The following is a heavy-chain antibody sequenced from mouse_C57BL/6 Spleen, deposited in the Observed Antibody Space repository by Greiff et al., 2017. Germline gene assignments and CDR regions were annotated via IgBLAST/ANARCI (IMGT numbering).Heavy chain of an antibody. CDR2: IRNKANGYTT. Sequence: EVKLVESGGGLVQPGGSLSLSCAASGFTFTDYYMSWVRQPPGKALEWLGFIRNKANGYTTEYSASVKGRFTISRDNSQSILYLQMNALRAEDSATYYCARSTGGFDYWGQGTTLTVSS. D-gene: IGHD4-1*02. CDR3: ARSTGGFDY. J-gene: IGHJ2*01. V-gene: IGHV7-3*01. CDR1: GFTFTDYY.